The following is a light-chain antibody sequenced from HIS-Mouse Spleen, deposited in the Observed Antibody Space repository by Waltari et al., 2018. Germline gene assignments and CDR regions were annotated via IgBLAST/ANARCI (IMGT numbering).Light chain of an antibody. CDR3: SSYTSSSTLV. V-gene: IGLV2-14*03. CDR2: DVS. J-gene: IGLJ1*01. CDR1: SSDVGGYNY. Sequence: QSALTQPASVSGSPGQSITISCTGTSSDVGGYNYVSWYQQHPGNAPKPMIYDVSNRPSGVSNRFSGSKAGNTASLTISGLQAEDEADYYCSSYTSSSTLVFGTGTKVTVL.